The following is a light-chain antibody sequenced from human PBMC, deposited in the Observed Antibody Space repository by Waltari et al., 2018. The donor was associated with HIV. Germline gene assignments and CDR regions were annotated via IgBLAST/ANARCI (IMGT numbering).Light chain of an antibody. V-gene: IGLV2-14*01. Sequence: QSALTQPASVSGSPGQSITISCTGTSRDVGGYNYVSWYQQHPDKAPKLMIFEVSNRPSGVSNRFSVSQSVNTASLTISGLQAEDEADYDCSSYTTRSTPDPNWVFGGGTKLTVL. CDR2: EVS. CDR1: SRDVGGYNY. J-gene: IGLJ3*02. CDR3: SSYTTRSTPDPNWV.